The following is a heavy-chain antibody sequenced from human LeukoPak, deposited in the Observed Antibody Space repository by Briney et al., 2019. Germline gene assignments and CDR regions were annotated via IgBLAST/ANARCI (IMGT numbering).Heavy chain of an antibody. J-gene: IGHJ6*04. CDR2: IYYSGST. Sequence: PSETLSLTCTVSGGSISSGDYYWSWIRQPPGKGLEWIGYIYYSGSTYYNPSLKSRVTISVDTSKNQFSLKLSSVTAADTAVYYCARAHDYGDYVNYYYGMDVWGKGTTVTVS. V-gene: IGHV4-30-4*01. CDR1: GGSISSGDYY. D-gene: IGHD4-17*01. CDR3: ARAHDYGDYVNYYYGMDV.